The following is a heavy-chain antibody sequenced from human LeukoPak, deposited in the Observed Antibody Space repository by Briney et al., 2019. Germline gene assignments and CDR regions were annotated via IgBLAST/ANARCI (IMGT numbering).Heavy chain of an antibody. V-gene: IGHV4-38-2*02. CDR1: GYSISSGYY. Sequence: SETLSLTCTVSGYSISSGYYWGWIRQPPGKGLEWIGSVYHSGSTYYNPSLKSRVTISVDTSKNQFSLKLSSVAAADTAVYYCARDLGVVVAASFSPWGQGTLVTVSS. D-gene: IGHD2-15*01. J-gene: IGHJ5*02. CDR2: VYHSGST. CDR3: ARDLGVVVAASFSP.